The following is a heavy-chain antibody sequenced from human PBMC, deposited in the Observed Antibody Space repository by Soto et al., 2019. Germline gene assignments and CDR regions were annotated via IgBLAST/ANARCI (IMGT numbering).Heavy chain of an antibody. CDR3: VKDPGSSWYYYYYGMDV. J-gene: IGHJ6*02. D-gene: IGHD6-13*01. CDR1: GFTFSSYA. V-gene: IGHV3-64D*06. Sequence: PVGSLRLSCSASGFTFSSYAMHWVRQAPGKGLEYVSAISSNGGSTYYADSVKGRFTISRDNSKNTLYLQMSSLRAEDTAVYYCVKDPGSSWYYYYYGMDVWGQGTTVTVSS. CDR2: ISSNGGST.